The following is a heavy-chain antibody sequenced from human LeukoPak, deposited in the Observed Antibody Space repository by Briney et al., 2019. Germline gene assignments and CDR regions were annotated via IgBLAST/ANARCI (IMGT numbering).Heavy chain of an antibody. CDR1: GGTFSSYA. CDR2: IIPIFGTA. CDR3: ARVLYSSGWYFDY. D-gene: IGHD6-19*01. J-gene: IGHJ4*02. V-gene: IGHV1-69*05. Sequence: GASVKASCKASGGTFSSYAISWVRQAPGQGLEWMGGIIPIFGTANYAQKFQGRVTITTDESTSTAYMELSSLRSEDTAVYHCARVLYSSGWYFDYWGQGTLVTVSS.